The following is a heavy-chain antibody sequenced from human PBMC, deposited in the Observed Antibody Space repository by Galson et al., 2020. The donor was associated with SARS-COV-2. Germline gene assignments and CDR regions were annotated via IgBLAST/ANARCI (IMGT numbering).Heavy chain of an antibody. D-gene: IGHD6-19*01. Sequence: SETLSLTCTVSGGSIRSSNYYWGWIRQPPGKGLEWIGSVLNSGTTHYSPSPQSRVTISVDTSKNQFSLNPNYVTAADTAMYYCARDATSSGWYNWFDPWGQGTLVTVSA. CDR3: ARDATSSGWYNWFDP. V-gene: IGHV4-39*07. J-gene: IGHJ5*02. CDR1: GGSIRSSNYY. CDR2: VLNSGTT.